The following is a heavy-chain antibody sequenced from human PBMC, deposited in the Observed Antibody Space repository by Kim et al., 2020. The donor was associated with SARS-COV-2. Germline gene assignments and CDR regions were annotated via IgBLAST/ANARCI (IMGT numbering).Heavy chain of an antibody. Sequence: GGSLRLSCAASGFTFSSYAMSWVRQAPGKGLEWVSAISGSGGSTYYADSVKGGFTISRDNSKNTLYLQMNSLRAEDTAVYYCAKQHCSSTSCYNRKGYYYYMDVWGKGTTVTVSS. V-gene: IGHV3-23*01. CDR2: ISGSGGST. D-gene: IGHD2-2*02. CDR1: GFTFSSYA. CDR3: AKQHCSSTSCYNRKGYYYYMDV. J-gene: IGHJ6*03.